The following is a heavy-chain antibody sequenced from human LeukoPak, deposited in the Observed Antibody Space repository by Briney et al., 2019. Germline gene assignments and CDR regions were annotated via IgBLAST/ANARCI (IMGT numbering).Heavy chain of an antibody. Sequence: PGASLRLSCAASGFTFSSYAMSWVRQAPGKGLEWVSAISGSGGSTYYADSVKGRFTISRDNSKNTLYLQMNSLRAEDTAVYYCAKDLGGVGRRDAFDIWGQGTMVTVSS. J-gene: IGHJ3*02. CDR2: ISGSGGST. V-gene: IGHV3-23*01. CDR1: GFTFSSYA. CDR3: AKDLGGVGRRDAFDI. D-gene: IGHD1-26*01.